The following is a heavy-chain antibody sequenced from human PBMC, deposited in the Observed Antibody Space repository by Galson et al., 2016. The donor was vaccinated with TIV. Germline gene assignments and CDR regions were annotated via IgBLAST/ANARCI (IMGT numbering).Heavy chain of an antibody. D-gene: IGHD3-22*01. CDR1: GFTFSIYN. V-gene: IGHV3-48*01. Sequence: SLRLSCAASGFTFSIYNMNWVRQPPGKGLEWISYISTTSSLIYYADSVRGRFTISRDNAKNSLYLQMNGLRAEDTAVYYCARDLAKGWIVVAQGAFDIWGQGTMVTVSS. J-gene: IGHJ3*02. CDR3: ARDLAKGWIVVAQGAFDI. CDR2: ISTTSSLI.